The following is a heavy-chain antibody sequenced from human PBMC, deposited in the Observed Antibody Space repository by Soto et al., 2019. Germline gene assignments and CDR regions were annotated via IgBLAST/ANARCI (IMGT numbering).Heavy chain of an antibody. Sequence: GASVKVSCKASGYTFTSHYMHWVRQAPGQGLEWMGLINPSGGRTNYAQKFQGRVTMTRDTSTRTVYMELSSLRSEDTAVYYCARDDLGVALADYWGQGTLGTVSS. CDR3: ARDDLGVALADY. D-gene: IGHD3-3*01. V-gene: IGHV1-46*01. CDR1: GYTFTSHY. J-gene: IGHJ4*02. CDR2: INPSGGRT.